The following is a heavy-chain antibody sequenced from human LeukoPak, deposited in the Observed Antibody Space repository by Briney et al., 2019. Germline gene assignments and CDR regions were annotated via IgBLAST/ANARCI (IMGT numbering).Heavy chain of an antibody. CDR2: IYTSGST. Sequence: SETLSLTCTVSGGSISSHYWSWIRQPAGKGLEWIGRIYTSGSTNYNPSLKSRVTISVDTSKNQFSLKLSSVTAADTAVYYCAREVGYCSSTSCLWGHYYYYYYMDVWGKGTTVTVSS. V-gene: IGHV4-4*07. D-gene: IGHD2-2*01. J-gene: IGHJ6*03. CDR1: GGSISSHY. CDR3: AREVGYCSSTSCLWGHYYYYYYMDV.